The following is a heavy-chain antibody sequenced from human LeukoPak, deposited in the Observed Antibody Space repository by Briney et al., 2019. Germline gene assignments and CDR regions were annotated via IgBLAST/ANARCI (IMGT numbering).Heavy chain of an antibody. CDR2: ISGGGSYI. Sequence: GGSLRLSCAASGFTFSTYNMNWVRQAPGKGLEWVSSISGGGSYIYYADSVKGRFTISRDNAKNSLYLQMNSLRAEDTAVYYCARGVDLVGELDYWGQGTLVTVSS. D-gene: IGHD1-26*01. V-gene: IGHV3-21*04. CDR1: GFTFSTYN. CDR3: ARGVDLVGELDY. J-gene: IGHJ4*02.